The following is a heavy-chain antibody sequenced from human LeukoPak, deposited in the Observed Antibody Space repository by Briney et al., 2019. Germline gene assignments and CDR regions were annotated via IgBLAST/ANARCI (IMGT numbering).Heavy chain of an antibody. D-gene: IGHD1-26*01. Sequence: KPSETLSLTCAVYGGSFSGYYWSWIRQPPGKGLEWIGEINHSGSTNYNPSLKSRVTISVDTSKNQFSLKLSSVTAADTAVYYCARLAGATILDAFDIWGQGTMVTVSS. CDR3: ARLAGATILDAFDI. CDR2: INHSGST. V-gene: IGHV4-34*01. CDR1: GGSFSGYY. J-gene: IGHJ3*02.